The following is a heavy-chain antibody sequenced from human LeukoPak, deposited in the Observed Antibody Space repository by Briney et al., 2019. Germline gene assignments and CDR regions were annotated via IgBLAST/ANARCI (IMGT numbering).Heavy chain of an antibody. Sequence: GGSLRLSCAASGFTFVDYAMHWVRQAPGRGLEWVSGISWNSGSIDYADSVKGRFTFTRDNDKNTMYLQMNSLRAEDTALYYCAKDSDSVARYTFDYWGQGTLVTVSS. D-gene: IGHD2-2*02. V-gene: IGHV3-9*01. CDR3: AKDSDSVARYTFDY. J-gene: IGHJ4*02. CDR1: GFTFVDYA. CDR2: ISWNSGSI.